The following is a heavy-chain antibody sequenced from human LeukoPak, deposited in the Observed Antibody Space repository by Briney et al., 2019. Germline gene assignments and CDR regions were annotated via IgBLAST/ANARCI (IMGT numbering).Heavy chain of an antibody. Sequence: GESLKISCKGSGYSFTTYWIGWVRQMPVKGLEWMGIIYPGDSDTRYSPSFQGQVTISADTSISTAYLQWSSLKASDTAMYYCARTGYSYGFDYWGQGTLVTVSS. D-gene: IGHD5-18*01. J-gene: IGHJ4*02. V-gene: IGHV5-51*01. CDR1: GYSFTTYW. CDR2: IYPGDSDT. CDR3: ARTGYSYGFDY.